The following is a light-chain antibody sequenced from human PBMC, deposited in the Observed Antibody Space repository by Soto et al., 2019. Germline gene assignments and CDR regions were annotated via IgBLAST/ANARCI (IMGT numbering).Light chain of an antibody. CDR3: TSYRNSNTVV. CDR1: SSDIGGYNY. V-gene: IGLV2-14*01. CDR2: DVN. J-gene: IGLJ2*01. Sequence: QSALTQPASVSGSPGQSITISCTGTSSDIGGYNYVSWYQQHPGKAPKLMIYDVNNRPSGVSNRFSGSKSGNTASLTISGLQAEDEADYYCTSYRNSNTVVFGGGTKVTVL.